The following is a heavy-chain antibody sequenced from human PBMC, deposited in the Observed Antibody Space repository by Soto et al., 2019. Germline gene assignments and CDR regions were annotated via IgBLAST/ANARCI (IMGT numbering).Heavy chain of an antibody. CDR1: GGTFSSYA. D-gene: IGHD6-6*01. V-gene: IGHV1-69*13. Sequence: GASVKVSCKASGGTFSSYAISWVQQAPGQGLEWMGGIIPIFGTANYAQKFQGRVTITADESTSTAYMELSSLRSEDTAVYYCARGRSSSPRFDPWGQGTLVNVSS. CDR3: ARGRSSSPRFDP. CDR2: IIPIFGTA. J-gene: IGHJ5*02.